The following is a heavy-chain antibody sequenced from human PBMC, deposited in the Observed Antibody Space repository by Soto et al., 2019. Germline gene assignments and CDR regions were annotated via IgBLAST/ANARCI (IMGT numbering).Heavy chain of an antibody. CDR1: GGSFSSNP. J-gene: IGHJ4*02. V-gene: IGHV1-69*01. CDR3: ARGGRGYSSAPRYYFDY. D-gene: IGHD5-18*01. CDR2: IIPIFATV. Sequence: QVQLVQSGSEVKKPGASVKVSCKASGGSFSSNPISWERQAPGQGLEWMAGIIPIFATVHYAQKFQGRVPITADESTSTAYMELTSLRSEDTAVYFCARGGRGYSSAPRYYFDYWGQGTLVTVS.